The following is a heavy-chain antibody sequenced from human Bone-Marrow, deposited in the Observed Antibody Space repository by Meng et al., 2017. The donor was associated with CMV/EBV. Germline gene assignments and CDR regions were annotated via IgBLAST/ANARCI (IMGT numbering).Heavy chain of an antibody. V-gene: IGHV4-4*02. D-gene: IGHD2-2*01. CDR1: SSNE. J-gene: IGHJ3*02. Sequence: SSNEWIGVRQPEGEGREWMGEIYHSGGTNYNKSLKSRVTISVDKSKNQFSLKMSSVTAADTAVYYCASAQTGYCSSTSCPTGAFDIWGQGTMVTVSS. CDR3: ASAQTGYCSSTSCPTGAFDI. CDR2: IYHSGGT.